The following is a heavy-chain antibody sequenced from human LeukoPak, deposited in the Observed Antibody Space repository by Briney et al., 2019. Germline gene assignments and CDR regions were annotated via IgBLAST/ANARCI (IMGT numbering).Heavy chain of an antibody. V-gene: IGHV1-2*02. CDR1: GYTFTTYY. Sequence: GASLKVSCKASGYTFTTYYMHWVRQAPGQGLEWMGWINGNTGVTHYAQKFQGRVTMTRDTSITTAYMELSSLRSDDTAVYYCARVNGGNSYDFDYWGQGTLVTVSS. CDR3: ARVNGGNSYDFDY. D-gene: IGHD4-23*01. CDR2: INGNTGVT. J-gene: IGHJ4*02.